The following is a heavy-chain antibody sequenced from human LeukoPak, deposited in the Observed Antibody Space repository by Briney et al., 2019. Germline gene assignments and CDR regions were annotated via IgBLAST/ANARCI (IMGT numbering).Heavy chain of an antibody. J-gene: IGHJ6*03. CDR2: INHSGST. CDR3: ARRVRPHYYMDV. V-gene: IGHV4-34*01. Sequence: SETLSLTCAVYGGSFSGYYWSWIRQPPGKGLEWIGEINHSGSTNYNPSLKSRVTISVDTSKNQFSLKLSSVTAADTAVYYCARRVRPHYYMDVWGKGTRVTVSS. CDR1: GGSFSGYY. D-gene: IGHD3-10*01.